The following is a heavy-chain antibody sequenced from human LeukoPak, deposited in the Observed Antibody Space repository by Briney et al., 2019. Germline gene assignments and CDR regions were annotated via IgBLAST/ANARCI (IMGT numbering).Heavy chain of an antibody. J-gene: IGHJ4*02. V-gene: IGHV3-30*18. D-gene: IGHD6-19*01. CDR3: AKVGGQWLVPYFDY. CDR2: ISYDGSNK. Sequence: GRSLRLSCAASGFTFSSYGMHWVRQAPGKGLEWVAVISYDGSNKYYADSVKGRFTISRDNSKNTLYLQMNSLRAEDTAVYYCAKVGGQWLVPYFDYWGQGTLVTVSS. CDR1: GFTFSSYG.